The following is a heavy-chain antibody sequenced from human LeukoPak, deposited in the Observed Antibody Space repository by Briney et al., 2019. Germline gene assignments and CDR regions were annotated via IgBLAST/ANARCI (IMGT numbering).Heavy chain of an antibody. V-gene: IGHV3-48*01. D-gene: IGHD2-2*01. J-gene: IGHJ4*02. CDR2: ISTTSNTL. CDR3: ARREDYCSSTDCYPFYDS. CDR1: GFTFSSYA. Sequence: GGSLRLSCAASGFTFSSYAMNWVRQAPGKGLEWVSYISTTSNTLYYADSVEGRFTISRDNAKNSLYLQMNSLRAEDTAVYYCARREDYCSSTDCYPFYDSWGQGILVTVSS.